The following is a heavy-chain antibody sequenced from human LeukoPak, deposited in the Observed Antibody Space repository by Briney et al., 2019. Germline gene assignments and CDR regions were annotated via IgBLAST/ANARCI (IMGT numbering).Heavy chain of an antibody. CDR2: ISHEGSQT. CDR3: ARTREQWQVLDY. Sequence: PGGSLRLSCAASGFTFGSYAMSWVRRAPGKGLEWVAVISHEGSQTYYADSVRGRFTISRDNSKNMVYLQMNSLRAEDTAVYYCARTREQWQVLDYWGQGTLVTVSS. V-gene: IGHV3-30*03. J-gene: IGHJ4*02. D-gene: IGHD6-19*01. CDR1: GFTFGSYA.